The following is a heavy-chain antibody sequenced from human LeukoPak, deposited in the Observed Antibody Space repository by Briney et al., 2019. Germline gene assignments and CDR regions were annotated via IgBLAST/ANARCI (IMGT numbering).Heavy chain of an antibody. V-gene: IGHV4-59*01. D-gene: IGHD3/OR15-3a*01. J-gene: IGHJ4*02. CDR3: ARRTGYYDGFDY. CDR2: IYYSGST. Sequence: SETLSLTCTVSGGSISSYYWSWIRQPPGKGLEWIGYIYYSGSTNYNPSLKSRVTISVDTSRNQFSLKVSSVTAADTAVYYCARRTGYYDGFDYWGQGTLVTVSS. CDR1: GGSISSYY.